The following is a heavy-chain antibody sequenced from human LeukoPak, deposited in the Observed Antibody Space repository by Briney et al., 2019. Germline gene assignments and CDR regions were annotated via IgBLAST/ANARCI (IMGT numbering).Heavy chain of an antibody. CDR1: GFTVSRNY. CDR3: AKAIRGVRGSGSYYFDY. D-gene: IGHD3-10*01. J-gene: IGHJ4*02. V-gene: IGHV3-23*01. Sequence: GGSLRLSCAASGFTVSRNYMSWVRQAPGKGLEWVSGISGSGATTYYADSVKGRFTISSDNSRNTLYLHMNSLRTDDTAVYYCAKAIRGVRGSGSYYFDYWGQGTLLTVSS. CDR2: ISGSGATT.